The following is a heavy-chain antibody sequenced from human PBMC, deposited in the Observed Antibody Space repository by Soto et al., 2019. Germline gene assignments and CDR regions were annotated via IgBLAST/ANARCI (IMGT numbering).Heavy chain of an antibody. CDR2: ISYDGNNK. CDR3: ARAGCDGGSCYTLVGLRYGMDV. J-gene: IGHJ6*02. V-gene: IGHV3-30-3*01. D-gene: IGHD2-15*01. Sequence: QVQLVESGGAVVKPGGSLSPSGAPLGSPFGSYAWTWVRQVPGKGREWGPVISYDGNNKYYADSVKGRFTISRDNSKNTLYLQMNSLRAEDTAVYYCARAGCDGGSCYTLVGLRYGMDVWGQGTTVTVSS. CDR1: GSPFGSYA.